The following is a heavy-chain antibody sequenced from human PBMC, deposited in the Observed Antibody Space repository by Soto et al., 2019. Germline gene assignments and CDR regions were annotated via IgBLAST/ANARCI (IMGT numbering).Heavy chain of an antibody. D-gene: IGHD6-13*01. CDR1: GGSISSGGYH. J-gene: IGHJ3*02. Sequence: NPSETLSLTCIVSGGSISSGGYHWSWIRQHPGKGLEWIGNIYYSGSTYYNPSLKSRVTISVDTSKNQFSLKLNSVTAADTAVYYCARAHSSSWYGDASDIWGQGTMVTVSS. CDR2: IYYSGST. V-gene: IGHV4-31*03. CDR3: ARAHSSSWYGDASDI.